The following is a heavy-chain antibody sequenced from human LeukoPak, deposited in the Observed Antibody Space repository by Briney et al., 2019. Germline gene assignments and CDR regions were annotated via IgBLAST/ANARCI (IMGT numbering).Heavy chain of an antibody. Sequence: SETLSLTCTVSGASVSRARYHWMWIRQPPGKRLEYIGNILPIGRAEYKPSLQSRVTISLGTSTNQFSLTLNSVTSADTAVYYCVSLAEGESGTGSWGQGTLVTVSS. CDR1: GASVSRARYH. CDR2: ILPIGRA. V-gene: IGHV4-61*01. D-gene: IGHD3-10*01. CDR3: VSLAEGESGTGS. J-gene: IGHJ5*02.